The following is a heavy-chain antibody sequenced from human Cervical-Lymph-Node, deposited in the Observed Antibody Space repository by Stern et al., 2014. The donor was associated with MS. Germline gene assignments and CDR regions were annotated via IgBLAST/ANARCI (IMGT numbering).Heavy chain of an antibody. J-gene: IGHJ5*02. CDR2: RNPDTGET. CDR3: ARESDFWSGYRRFDP. Sequence: VQLVESGAEVKKPGASVKVSCAASGYTFSKHKINWARQAVGQGLEWMGWRNPDTGETGSSQKLHDRLSFTRDTSIKTAYMELSRLTSDDTAVYYCARESDFWSGYRRFDPWGQGTLVTVSS. V-gene: IGHV1-8*01. CDR1: GYTFSKHK. D-gene: IGHD3-3*01.